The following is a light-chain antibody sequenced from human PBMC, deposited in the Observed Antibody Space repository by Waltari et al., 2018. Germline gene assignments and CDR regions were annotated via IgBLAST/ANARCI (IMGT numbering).Light chain of an antibody. CDR2: AAS. Sequence: DLQMTQSPSSLSASVGDRVTITCRASQSISNYLSWYQQKPGKAPNLLIYAASSFQSGVPSRFSGSGSGTDFTLTISSLQPEDFATYYCQQSYISLTFGQGTKVEIK. V-gene: IGKV1-39*01. J-gene: IGKJ1*01. CDR1: QSISNY. CDR3: QQSYISLT.